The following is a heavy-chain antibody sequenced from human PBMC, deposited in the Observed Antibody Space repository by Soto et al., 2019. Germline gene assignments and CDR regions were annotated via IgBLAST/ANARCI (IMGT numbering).Heavy chain of an antibody. CDR3: ARVTHCSGGSCYSALDY. CDR1: GGTFSSYA. Sequence: QVQLVQSGAEVKKPGSSVKVSCKASGGTFSSYAISWVRQAPGQGLEWMGGIIPIFGTAHYAQKFQGRVTITADESTSTAYMELSSLRSEDTAVYYCARVTHCSGGSCYSALDYWGQGTLVTVSS. D-gene: IGHD2-15*01. V-gene: IGHV1-69*01. CDR2: IIPIFGTA. J-gene: IGHJ4*02.